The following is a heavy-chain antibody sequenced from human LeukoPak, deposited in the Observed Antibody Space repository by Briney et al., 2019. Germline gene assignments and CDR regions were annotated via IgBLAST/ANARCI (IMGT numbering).Heavy chain of an antibody. CDR3: ARSGGSGFQLDN. D-gene: IGHD3-16*01. J-gene: IGHJ4*02. CDR1: GGSISSYY. Sequence: PSETLSLTCTVSGGSISSYYWSWIRQPAGKGREWIGRSYTSGSPNYTPSLKGRVTMSVDTSKNQFSLKLSSVTAADTAVYYCARSGGSGFQLDNWGQGTLVTVSS. V-gene: IGHV4-4*07. CDR2: SYTSGSP.